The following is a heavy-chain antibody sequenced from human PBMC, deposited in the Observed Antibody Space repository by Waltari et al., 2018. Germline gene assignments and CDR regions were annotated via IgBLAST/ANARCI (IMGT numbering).Heavy chain of an antibody. V-gene: IGHV4-59*01. CDR3: ARGNIVVVPAADGAFDI. Sequence: QVQLQESGPGLVKPSETLSLTCTVSGGSISSYYWSWIRQPPGKGLEWIGYIYYSGSTNDNPSLKSRVTISVDTSKNQFSLKLSSVTAADTAVYYCARGNIVVVPAADGAFDIWGQGTMVTVSS. J-gene: IGHJ3*02. CDR2: IYYSGST. D-gene: IGHD2-2*01. CDR1: GGSISSYY.